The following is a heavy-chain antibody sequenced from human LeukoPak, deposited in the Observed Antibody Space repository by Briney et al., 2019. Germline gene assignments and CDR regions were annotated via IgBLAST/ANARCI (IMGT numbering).Heavy chain of an antibody. D-gene: IGHD5-18*01. V-gene: IGHV1-69*13. CDR2: IIPIFGTA. CDR3: ARVGYSYGYSSPNFDY. J-gene: IGHJ4*02. Sequence: SVRLSCKASGGTFSSYAISWVRQAPGQGLEWMGGIIPIFGTANYAQKFQGRVTITADESTSTAYMEPSSLRSEDTAVYYCARVGYSYGYSSPNFDYWRQGTLVTVSS. CDR1: GGTFSSYA.